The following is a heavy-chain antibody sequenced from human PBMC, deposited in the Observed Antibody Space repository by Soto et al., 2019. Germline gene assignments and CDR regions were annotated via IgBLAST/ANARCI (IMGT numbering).Heavy chain of an antibody. CDR1: GFTFSSYS. Sequence: EVQLVESGGGLVKPGGSLRLSCAASGFTFSSYSMNWVRQAPGKGLEWVSSISSSSSYIYYADSVKGRFTISRDNAKNSLYRQMNSLRAEDTAVYYCASRPGAGYCSGGSCYPVDYWGQGTLVTVSS. V-gene: IGHV3-21*01. CDR3: ASRPGAGYCSGGSCYPVDY. CDR2: ISSSSSYI. J-gene: IGHJ4*02. D-gene: IGHD2-15*01.